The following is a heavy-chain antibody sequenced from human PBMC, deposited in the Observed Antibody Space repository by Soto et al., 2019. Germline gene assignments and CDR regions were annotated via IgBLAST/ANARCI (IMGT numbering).Heavy chain of an antibody. Sequence: QAQLQESGPGLVKPSETLSLTCTVSGGSISSYYWSWIRQPPGKGLEWIGYIYYSGSTNYNPSLKSRVTISVDTSKNQFSLKLSSVTAADTAVYYCAREAYSSSFDYWGQGTLVTVSS. D-gene: IGHD6-6*01. V-gene: IGHV4-59*01. CDR1: GGSISSYY. CDR3: AREAYSSSFDY. CDR2: IYYSGST. J-gene: IGHJ4*02.